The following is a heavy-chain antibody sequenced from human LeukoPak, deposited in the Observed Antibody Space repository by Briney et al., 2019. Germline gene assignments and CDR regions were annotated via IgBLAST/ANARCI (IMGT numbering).Heavy chain of an antibody. CDR1: GGTFSSYA. V-gene: IGHV1-69*05. CDR2: IIPIFGTA. Sequence: SVKVSCKASGGTFSSYAISWVRQAPGQGLEWMGGIIPIFGTANYAQKLQGRVTMTTDTSTSTAYMELRSLRSDDTAVYYCARAKYDSSGYYWFDPWGQGTLVTVSS. CDR3: ARAKYDSSGYYWFDP. D-gene: IGHD3-22*01. J-gene: IGHJ5*02.